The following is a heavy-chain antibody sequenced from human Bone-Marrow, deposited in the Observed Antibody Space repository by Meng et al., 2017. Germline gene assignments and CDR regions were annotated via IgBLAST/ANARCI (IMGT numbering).Heavy chain of an antibody. CDR2: ISSSSSYI. J-gene: IGHJ4*02. V-gene: IGHV3-21*01. D-gene: IGHD3-22*01. Sequence: GESLKISCAASGFTFSSYAMSWVRQAPGKGLEWVSSISSSSSYIYYADSVKGRFTISRDNAKNSLYLQMNSLRAEDTAVYYWARYYYDSSGYYSLGYWGQGTLVTVSS. CDR3: ARYYYDSSGYYSLGY. CDR1: GFTFSSYA.